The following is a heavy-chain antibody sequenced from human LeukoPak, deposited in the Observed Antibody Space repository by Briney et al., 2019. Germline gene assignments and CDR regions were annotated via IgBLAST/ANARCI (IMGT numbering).Heavy chain of an antibody. CDR1: GYSFTSYG. CDR3: ARVLGQAAANRMDV. V-gene: IGHV1-18*01. CDR2: ISAYNGNT. J-gene: IGHJ6*02. D-gene: IGHD6-13*01. Sequence: ASVKVSCKASGYSFTSYGYNWVRQAPGQGLEWMGWISAYNGNTNYAQKVQCRVTVTTDTSASTAYMELRSLRADDTAVYYCARVLGQAAANRMDVWGQGTTVTVSS.